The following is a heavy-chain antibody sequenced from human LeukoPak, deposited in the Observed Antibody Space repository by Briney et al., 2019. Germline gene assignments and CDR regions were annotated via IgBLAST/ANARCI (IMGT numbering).Heavy chain of an antibody. Sequence: LSLTCAVSGGSISSGGYSWSWIRQPPGKGLEWVSGISWNSGTIGYADSVKGRFTISRDNAKTSLYLQMNSLRAEDTALYYCAKDSEVRGDPWYFDYWGQGTLVTVSS. CDR2: ISWNSGTI. V-gene: IGHV3-9*01. D-gene: IGHD3-10*01. CDR3: AKDSEVRGDPWYFDY. J-gene: IGHJ4*02. CDR1: GGSISSGGYS.